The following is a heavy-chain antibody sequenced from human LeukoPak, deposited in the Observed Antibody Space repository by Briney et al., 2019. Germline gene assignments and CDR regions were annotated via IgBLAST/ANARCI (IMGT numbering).Heavy chain of an antibody. CDR2: IYSGGST. Sequence: GGSLRLSCAASGFTVSSNYMSWVRQAPGKGLEWVSVIYSGGSTYYADSVKGRFTISRDNSKNTLYLQMNSLRAEDTAVYYCARDQNGGNSGYWGQGTLVTVSS. D-gene: IGHD4-23*01. V-gene: IGHV3-53*01. CDR3: ARDQNGGNSGY. J-gene: IGHJ4*02. CDR1: GFTVSSNY.